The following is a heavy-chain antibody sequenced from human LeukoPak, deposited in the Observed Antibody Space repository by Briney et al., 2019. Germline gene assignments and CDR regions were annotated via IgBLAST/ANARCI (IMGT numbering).Heavy chain of an antibody. CDR1: GNYW. Sequence: GGSLRLSCAASGNYWMHWVRQAPGKGLAWVSHVNSDGSWTSHADSVKGRFTISKDNAKNTVYLQMNSLRAEDTAVYYCARDGMITAYAFDIWGQGTMVTVSS. V-gene: IGHV3-74*01. J-gene: IGHJ3*02. CDR3: ARDGMITAYAFDI. D-gene: IGHD3-16*01. CDR2: VNSDGSWT.